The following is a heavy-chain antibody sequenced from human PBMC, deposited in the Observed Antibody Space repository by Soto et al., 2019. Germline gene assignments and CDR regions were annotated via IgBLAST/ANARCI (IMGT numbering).Heavy chain of an antibody. Sequence: QVHLQESGPGLVKPSETLSLTCIVSGGSISSYYWSWIRQPPGKGLEWIGYTYYSGGTNYNPSLKIRVTISVDMSNNQFSLRLTSVTAADTAVYYCARPTKGGAFDLWGQGTMVTVSS. CDR1: GGSISSYY. CDR2: TYYSGGT. J-gene: IGHJ3*01. V-gene: IGHV4-59*08. CDR3: ARPTKGGAFDL.